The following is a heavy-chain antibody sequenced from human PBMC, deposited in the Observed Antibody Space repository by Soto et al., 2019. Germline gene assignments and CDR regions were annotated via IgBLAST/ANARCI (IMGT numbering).Heavy chain of an antibody. Sequence: PGGSLRLSCAASGFTFSSYAMSWVRQAPGKGLEWVSAISGSGGSTYYADSVKGRFTISRDNSKNKLYLQMNSLRAEDMAVYYCAKDLTFGELLGWFDPWGQGTLVTVSS. CDR1: GFTFSSYA. D-gene: IGHD3-10*01. CDR2: ISGSGGST. CDR3: AKDLTFGELLGWFDP. J-gene: IGHJ5*02. V-gene: IGHV3-23*01.